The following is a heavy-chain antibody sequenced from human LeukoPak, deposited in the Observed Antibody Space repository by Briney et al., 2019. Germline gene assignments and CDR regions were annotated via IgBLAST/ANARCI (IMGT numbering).Heavy chain of an antibody. D-gene: IGHD6-19*01. J-gene: IGHJ4*02. Sequence: ASVNFSCKASGYTFTGYYMHWVRQAPGQGLEWMGWINPNSGGTNYEQKFQGRVTLTRDTSISTAYMELSRLRSDDTAVYYCARDGSGEVYWGQGTLVTVSS. CDR3: ARDGSGEVY. CDR1: GYTFTGYY. CDR2: INPNSGGT. V-gene: IGHV1-2*02.